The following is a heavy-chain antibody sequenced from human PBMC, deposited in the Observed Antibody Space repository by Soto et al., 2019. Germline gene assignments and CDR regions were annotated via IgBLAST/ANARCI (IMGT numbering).Heavy chain of an antibody. CDR2: ISYDGSNK. Sequence: QVQLVESGGGVVQPGRSLRLSCAASGFTFSSYAMHWVRQAPGKGLEWVAVISYDGSNKYYADSVKGRFTISRDNSKNTLYLQMNSLRAEDTAVYYCARDERGGSSWYIPIAVAVDYWGQGTLVTVSS. CDR3: ARDERGGSSWYIPIAVAVDY. V-gene: IGHV3-30-3*01. CDR1: GFTFSSYA. J-gene: IGHJ4*02. D-gene: IGHD6-13*01.